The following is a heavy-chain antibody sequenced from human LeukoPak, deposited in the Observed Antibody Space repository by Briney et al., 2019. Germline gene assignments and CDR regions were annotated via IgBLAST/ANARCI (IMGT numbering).Heavy chain of an antibody. CDR1: GYSFTSYW. J-gene: IGHJ3*02. CDR3: ACSIAARLKSAFDI. Sequence: GESLKISCKGSGYSFTSYWIGWLRQLPGKGLEWRGIIYPGDSDTRYSPSFQGQVTISADKSISTAYLQWSSLKASDTAMYYCACSIAARLKSAFDIWGQGTMVTVSS. V-gene: IGHV5-51*01. CDR2: IYPGDSDT. D-gene: IGHD6-6*01.